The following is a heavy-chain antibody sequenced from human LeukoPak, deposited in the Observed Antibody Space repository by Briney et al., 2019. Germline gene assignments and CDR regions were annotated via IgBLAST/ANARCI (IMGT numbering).Heavy chain of an antibody. CDR3: ARVLGYCSGGNCYGYFDY. Sequence: SSETLSLTCSVYSGSFSGYYWSWIRQPPGKGLEWIGEINHSVGTNYNPSLKSRVTMSLDTSKNQFSLKLSSVTAADTAVYYCARVLGYCSGGNCYGYFDYWGQGTLVTVSS. V-gene: IGHV4-34*01. CDR2: INHSVGT. D-gene: IGHD2-15*01. J-gene: IGHJ4*02. CDR1: SGSFSGYY.